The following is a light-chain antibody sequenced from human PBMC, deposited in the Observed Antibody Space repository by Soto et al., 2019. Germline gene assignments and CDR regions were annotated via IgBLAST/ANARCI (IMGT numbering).Light chain of an antibody. J-gene: IGKJ2*01. CDR1: QSVSSY. CDR2: DAS. Sequence: EIGLTQSPATLSLSPGERATLSCRASQSVSSYLAWYQQKPGQAPRLLIYDASNRATGIPARFSGGGSGTDFTLTISSLETEDFAVYYCQQRFNWPRFTFGQGTKLEIK. CDR3: QQRFNWPRFT. V-gene: IGKV3-11*01.